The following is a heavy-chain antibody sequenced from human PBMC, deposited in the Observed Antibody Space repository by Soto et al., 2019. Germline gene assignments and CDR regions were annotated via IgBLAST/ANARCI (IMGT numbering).Heavy chain of an antibody. J-gene: IGHJ6*02. V-gene: IGHV4-59*08. CDR2: VYYDGGS. CDR1: GGSIDGRN. Sequence: QVQLQESGPGLVKPSETLSLTCTVSGGSIDGRNCAWIRQPPGKGLEWLGYVYYDGGSSYNPAVQSRLPPSMSASKSQFSLQFRSVAAADTAVYYCVRRGIGNPHGRVDGWGRGTTVTVSS. D-gene: IGHD3-16*01. CDR3: VRRGIGNPHGRVDG.